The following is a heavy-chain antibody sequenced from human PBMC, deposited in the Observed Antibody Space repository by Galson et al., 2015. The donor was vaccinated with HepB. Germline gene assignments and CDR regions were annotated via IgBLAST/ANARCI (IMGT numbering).Heavy chain of an antibody. V-gene: IGHV1-69*04. CDR1: GGTFSSYT. Sequence: SVKVSCKASGGTFSSYTISWVRQAPGQGLEWMGRIIPILGIANYAQKFQGRVTITADKSTSTAYMELSSLRSEDTAVYYCARDRGKAYGDYVNWFDPWGQGTLVTVSS. D-gene: IGHD4-17*01. J-gene: IGHJ5*02. CDR2: IIPILGIA. CDR3: ARDRGKAYGDYVNWFDP.